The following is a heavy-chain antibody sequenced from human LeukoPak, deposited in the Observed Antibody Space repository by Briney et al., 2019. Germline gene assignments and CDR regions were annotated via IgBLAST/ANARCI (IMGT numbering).Heavy chain of an antibody. CDR3: ARVNYYDSSGYSDFDY. D-gene: IGHD3-22*01. CDR2: IIPIFGIA. J-gene: IGHJ4*02. Sequence: GASVKVSCKASGGTFSSYAISWVRQAPGQGLEWMGRIIPIFGIANYAQKFRGRVTITADKSTSTAYMELSSLRSEDTAVYYCARVNYYDSSGYSDFDYWGQGTLVTVSS. CDR1: GGTFSSYA. V-gene: IGHV1-69*04.